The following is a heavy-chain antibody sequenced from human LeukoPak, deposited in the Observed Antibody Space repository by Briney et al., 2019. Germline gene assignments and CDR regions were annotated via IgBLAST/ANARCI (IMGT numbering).Heavy chain of an antibody. CDR2: INPDGRAQ. CDR1: GFNFRTHW. V-gene: IGHV3-7*03. CDR3: ARDMSPWETRNPDAFDI. J-gene: IGHJ3*02. Sequence: PGGSLRLSCEASGFNFRTHWMSWVRQAPGKGLEWVATINPDGRAQYYVDSVKGRFTISRDNSKNTLYLHMNSLRAEDTAVYYCARDMSPWETRNPDAFDIWGQGTMVTVSS. D-gene: IGHD1-14*01.